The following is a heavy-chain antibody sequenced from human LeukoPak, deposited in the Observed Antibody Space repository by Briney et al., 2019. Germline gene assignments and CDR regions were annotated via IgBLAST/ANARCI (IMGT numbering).Heavy chain of an antibody. CDR2: INHSGST. J-gene: IGHJ5*02. D-gene: IGHD2-15*01. Sequence: SETLSLTCAVYGGSFSGYYWSWIRQPPGKGLEWIGEINHSGSTNHNPSLKSRVTISVDTSKNQFSLKLSSVTAADTAVYYCATKVVVVVAATPDPWFDPWGQGTLVTVSS. CDR1: GGSFSGYY. CDR3: ATKVVVVVAATPDPWFDP. V-gene: IGHV4-34*01.